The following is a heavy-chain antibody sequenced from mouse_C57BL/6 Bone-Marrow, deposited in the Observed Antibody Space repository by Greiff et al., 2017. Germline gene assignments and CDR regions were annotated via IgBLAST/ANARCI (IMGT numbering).Heavy chain of an antibody. V-gene: IGHV8-12*01. D-gene: IGHD1-1*01. Sequence: QVPLKESGPGLLQSSQTLSLTCSFSGFSLSTSGMGVSWIRQPSGKGLEWLAHLYWDDDKRYNPSLKSRLPISKDTSRNQVFLKITSVDNAATVTYYCARSGITTVVGAYWGQGTLVTVSA. CDR2: LYWDDDK. J-gene: IGHJ3*01. CDR1: GFSLSTSGMG. CDR3: ARSGITTVVGAY.